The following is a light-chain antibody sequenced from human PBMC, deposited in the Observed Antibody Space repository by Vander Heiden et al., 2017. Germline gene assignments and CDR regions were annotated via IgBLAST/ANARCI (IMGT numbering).Light chain of an antibody. V-gene: IGKV4-1*01. Sequence: IVMTQSPDSLAVSLGERATINCKCSQTLLYSSDNKNYLAWYQQKPGQPPKLLIYWASTRESGVPDRFSGSGSGTDFTLTISSLQAEDVAVYYCQQYYVTPRTFGQGTRLEIK. CDR2: WAS. CDR3: QQYYVTPRT. CDR1: QTLLYSSDNKNY. J-gene: IGKJ5*01.